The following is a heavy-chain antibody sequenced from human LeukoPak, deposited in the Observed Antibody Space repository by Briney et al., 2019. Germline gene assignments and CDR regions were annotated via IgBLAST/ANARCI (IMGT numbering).Heavy chain of an antibody. CDR2: INPDTGGT. D-gene: IGHD3/OR15-3a*01. CDR1: GYTFTSYG. V-gene: IGHV1-2*06. J-gene: IGHJ3*02. CDR3: ARAGWTDAFDI. Sequence: GASVKVSCKASGYTFTSYGISWVRQAPGQGLEWMGRINPDTGGTDYAQKFQGRVTMTRDTSITTAYMELSRLRSDDTAVYYCARAGWTDAFDIWGQGTMVTVSS.